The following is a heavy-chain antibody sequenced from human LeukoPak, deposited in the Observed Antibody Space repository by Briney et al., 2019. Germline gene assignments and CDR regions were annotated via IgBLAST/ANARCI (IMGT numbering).Heavy chain of an antibody. Sequence: SETLSLTCAVYGGSFSGYYWSWIRQPPGKGLEWIGEINHSGSTNYNPSLKSRVTISVDTSKNQFSLKLSSVTAADTAVYYCARSPYYGDYLTAFDYWGQGTLVTGSS. CDR2: INHSGST. CDR3: ARSPYYGDYLTAFDY. J-gene: IGHJ4*02. CDR1: GGSFSGYY. V-gene: IGHV4-34*01. D-gene: IGHD4-17*01.